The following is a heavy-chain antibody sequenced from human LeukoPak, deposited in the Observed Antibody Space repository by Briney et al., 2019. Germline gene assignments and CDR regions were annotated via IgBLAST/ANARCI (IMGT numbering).Heavy chain of an antibody. V-gene: IGHV3-30*04. CDR3: ARDPVVVPAAIYYYGMDV. J-gene: IGHJ6*02. Sequence: GGSLRLSCAVSGFTFSSYAMHWVRQAPGKGLEWVAVISYDGSNKYYADSVKGRFTISRDNSKNTLYLQMNSLRAEDTAVYYCARDPVVVPAAIYYYGMDVWGQGTTVTVSS. CDR2: ISYDGSNK. CDR1: GFTFSSYA. D-gene: IGHD2-2*01.